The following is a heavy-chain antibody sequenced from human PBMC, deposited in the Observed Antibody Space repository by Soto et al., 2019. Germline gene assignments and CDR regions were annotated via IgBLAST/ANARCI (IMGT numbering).Heavy chain of an antibody. D-gene: IGHD3-22*01. J-gene: IGHJ6*02. CDR1: GGTFSSYA. CDR3: ARESITMIVVAEDYFYAMDV. Sequence: SVKVSCKASGGTFSSYAISWVRQAPGQGLEWMGGIIPIFGTANYAQKFRGRVTITADESTSTAYMELSSLRSEDTAVYYCARESITMIVVAEDYFYAMDVWGPGTTVTVSS. CDR2: IIPIFGTA. V-gene: IGHV1-69*13.